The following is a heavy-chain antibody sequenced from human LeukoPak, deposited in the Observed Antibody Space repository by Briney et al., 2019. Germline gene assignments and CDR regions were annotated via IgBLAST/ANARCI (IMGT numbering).Heavy chain of an antibody. J-gene: IGHJ6*03. CDR2: ISSSSSYI. Sequence: GGSLRLSCAASGFTFSSYSMNWVRQAPGKGLEWVSSISSSSSYIYYADSVKGRFTISRDNAKNSLYLQMNSLRAEDTAVYYCARRRGVPAAIANYYYYYYMDVWGKGTTVTVSS. CDR3: ARRRGVPAAIANYYYYYYMDV. D-gene: IGHD2-2*02. V-gene: IGHV3-21*01. CDR1: GFTFSSYS.